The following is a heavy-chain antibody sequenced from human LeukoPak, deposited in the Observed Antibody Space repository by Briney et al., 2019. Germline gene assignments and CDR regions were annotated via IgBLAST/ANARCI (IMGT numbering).Heavy chain of an antibody. V-gene: IGHV1-18*01. CDR2: INAYSDNT. J-gene: IGHJ4*02. Sequence: ASVTVSFKASGYTFTIYGISWVRQAPGQGVEWMGWINAYSDNTTYAQNLQRIVTMTTYTSTSTAYINLRSLRSDDTAVYYCARDVPNYDSSGYYPVYWGRGTLVTVSS. CDR1: GYTFTIYG. D-gene: IGHD3-22*01. CDR3: ARDVPNYDSSGYYPVY.